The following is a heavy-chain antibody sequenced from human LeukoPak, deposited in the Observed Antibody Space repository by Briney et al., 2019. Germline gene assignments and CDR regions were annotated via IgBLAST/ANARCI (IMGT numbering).Heavy chain of an antibody. D-gene: IGHD3-16*01. V-gene: IGHV3-21*01. CDR3: ARDLFDDYTLDY. J-gene: IGHJ4*02. CDR2: ISSSSTII. Sequence: GGSLRLSCAASGFTFSSYSMNWVRQAPGKGLEWVSSISSSSTIIYHADSVKGRFAISRDNAKNSLFLQMNSLRAEDTAVYYCARDLFDDYTLDYWGQGTLVTVSS. CDR1: GFTFSSYS.